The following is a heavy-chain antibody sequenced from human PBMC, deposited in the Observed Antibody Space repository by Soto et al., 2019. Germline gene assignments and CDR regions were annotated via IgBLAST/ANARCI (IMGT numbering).Heavy chain of an antibody. CDR3: AHRVTYYYDSSGYYWFDP. V-gene: IGHV2-5*01. Sequence: QITLKESGPTLVKPTQTLTLTCTFSGFSLSTSGVGVGWIRQPPGKALEWLALIYWNDDKRYSPSLKSRLTITKDTSKKQVVLTMTNMDPVDTATYYCAHRVTYYYDSSGYYWFDPWGQGTLVTVSS. D-gene: IGHD3-22*01. CDR1: GFSLSTSGVG. J-gene: IGHJ5*02. CDR2: IYWNDDK.